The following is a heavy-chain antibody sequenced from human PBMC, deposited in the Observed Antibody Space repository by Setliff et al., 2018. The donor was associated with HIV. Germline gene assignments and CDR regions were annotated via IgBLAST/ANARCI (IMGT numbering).Heavy chain of an antibody. Sequence: SVKVSCKASGGTFSIYAISWVRQAPGQGLEWMGGIIPILGMSIYAQKFQGRVTITADESTSTAYMELSSLRSDDTAVYYCARGGVCTSTSCGGNYYYGMDVWGQGTTVTVSS. J-gene: IGHJ6*02. V-gene: IGHV1-69*10. CDR3: ARGGVCTSTSCGGNYYYGMDV. CDR2: IIPILGMS. CDR1: GGTFSIYA. D-gene: IGHD2-2*01.